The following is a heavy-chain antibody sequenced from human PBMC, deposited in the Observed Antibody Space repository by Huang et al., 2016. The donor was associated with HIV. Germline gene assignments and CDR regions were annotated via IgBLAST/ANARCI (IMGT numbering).Heavy chain of an antibody. V-gene: IGHV1-46*03. CDR3: AREGITPSGTEVSGFDF. D-gene: IGHD6-13*01. CDR1: GFSILIYY. Sequence: QVQLVQSGAEVKKPGASVTISCKASGFSILIYYIHWVRQAPGQGLEWMGIVNPRGGGAYYAQKFKGRVTMTRDTSTRTLYMELSSLRSEDTAVYYCAREGITPSGTEVSGFDFWGQGTPVSVSS. J-gene: IGHJ5*01. CDR2: VNPRGGGA.